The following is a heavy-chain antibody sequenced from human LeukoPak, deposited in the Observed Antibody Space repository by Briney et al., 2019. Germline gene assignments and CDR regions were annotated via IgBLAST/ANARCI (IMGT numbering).Heavy chain of an antibody. D-gene: IGHD3-16*02. V-gene: IGHV4-59*10. CDR1: GGSFSGYY. J-gene: IGHJ4*01. CDR3: ARARADYVWGSYRYGYYFDY. CDR2: IYTSGST. Sequence: SETLSLTCAVYGGSFSGYYWSWIRQPAGKGLEWIGRIYTSGSTNYNPSLKSRVTMSVDTSKNQFSLKLSSVTAADTAVYYCARARADYVWGSYRYGYYFDYWGQEPWSPSPQ.